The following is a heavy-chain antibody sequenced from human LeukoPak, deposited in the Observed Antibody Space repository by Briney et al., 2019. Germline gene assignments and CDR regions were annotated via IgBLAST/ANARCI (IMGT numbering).Heavy chain of an antibody. CDR2: VSRSRSTI. D-gene: IGHD4-17*01. V-gene: IGHV3-48*01. CDR1: VFTFSHYI. CDR3: ARGWGGYGDYGADY. J-gene: IGHJ4*02. Sequence: GWSLRVSCAASVFTFSHYILNWVRQAPGRGGVGVSYVSRSRSTIYYPASVKGRFTISRDNAKNSLYLQMNSLRAEDTAVYYCARGWGGYGDYGADYWGQGTLVTVSS.